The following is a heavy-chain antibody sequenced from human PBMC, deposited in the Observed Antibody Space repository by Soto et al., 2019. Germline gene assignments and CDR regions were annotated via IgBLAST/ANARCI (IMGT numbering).Heavy chain of an antibody. CDR1: VYTFTSYY. Sequence: XSVKVSCKASVYTFTSYYMHWIRQAPGQGLEWMGWINPKSGGTKFAQKFQGRVSMTRDTSITIVYMELGRLRSDDTAVYYCARDWGYGGNSGAFDTWGQGTMVTVSS. V-gene: IGHV1-2*02. CDR2: INPKSGGT. D-gene: IGHD4-17*01. J-gene: IGHJ3*02. CDR3: ARDWGYGGNSGAFDT.